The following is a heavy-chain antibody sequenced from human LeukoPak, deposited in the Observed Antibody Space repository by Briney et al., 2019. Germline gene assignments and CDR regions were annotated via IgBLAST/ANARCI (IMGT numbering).Heavy chain of an antibody. D-gene: IGHD5-18*01. CDR2: INWNGGST. J-gene: IGHJ4*02. Sequence: GGPLRLSCAASGFTFDEYGMSWVRQAPGKGLEWVSGINWNGGSTGYADSVKGRFTISRDNAKNSLYLQMNSLRAEDTALYYCARDISGYSYGDWGQGTLVTVSS. CDR1: GFTFDEYG. CDR3: ARDISGYSYGD. V-gene: IGHV3-20*04.